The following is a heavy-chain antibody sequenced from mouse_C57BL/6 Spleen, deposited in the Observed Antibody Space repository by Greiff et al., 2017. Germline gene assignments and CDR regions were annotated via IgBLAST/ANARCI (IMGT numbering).Heavy chain of an antibody. D-gene: IGHD2-5*01. J-gene: IGHJ4*01. V-gene: IGHV2-2*01. Sequence: QVQLKQSGPGLVQPSQSLSITCTVSGFSLTSYGVHWVRQSPGKGLEWLGVIWSGGSTDYNAAFISRLSISKDNSKSQVYFKINSLQADDTAIYYCARKYYSNHYAMDYWGQGTSVTVSS. CDR3: ARKYYSNHYAMDY. CDR1: GFSLTSYG. CDR2: IWSGGST.